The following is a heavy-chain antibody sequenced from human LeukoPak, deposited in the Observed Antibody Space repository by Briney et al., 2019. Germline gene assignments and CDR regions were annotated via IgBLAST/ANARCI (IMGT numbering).Heavy chain of an antibody. CDR3: ARYRTDIAVAGTDYFDY. D-gene: IGHD6-19*01. CDR1: GGSISSSSYY. CDR2: ICYSGST. J-gene: IGHJ4*02. Sequence: SEALSLTCTVSGGSISSSSYYWGWIRQPPGKGLEWIGSICYSGSTYYNPSLKSRVTISVDTSKNQFSLKLSSVTAADTAVYYCARYRTDIAVAGTDYFDYWGQGTLVTVSS. V-gene: IGHV4-39*07.